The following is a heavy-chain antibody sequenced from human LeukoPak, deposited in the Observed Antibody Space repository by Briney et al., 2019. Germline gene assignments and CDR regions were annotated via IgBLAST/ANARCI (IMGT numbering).Heavy chain of an antibody. CDR1: GFTFSSYG. V-gene: IGHV3-33*06. J-gene: IGHJ4*02. CDR2: IWYDGSNK. Sequence: GGSLRLSCAASGFTFSSYGMHWVRQAPGKGLEWVAVIWYDGSNKYYADSVKGRFTISRDNSKNTLYLQMNSLRAEDTVVYYCAKPRYYYDSSGYSPFDYWGQGTLVTVSS. D-gene: IGHD3-22*01. CDR3: AKPRYYYDSSGYSPFDY.